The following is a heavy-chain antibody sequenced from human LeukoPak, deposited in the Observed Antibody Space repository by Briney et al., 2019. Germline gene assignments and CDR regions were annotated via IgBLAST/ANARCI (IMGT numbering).Heavy chain of an antibody. CDR1: GFSLSTSGMC. J-gene: IGHJ4*02. CDR3: ARHYYGSGSYCGGGYDY. D-gene: IGHD3-10*01. V-gene: IGHV2-70*11. Sequence: SGPALVKPTQTLTLTCTFSGFSLSTSGMCVSWIRQPPGKALEWLARIDWDDDKYYSTSLKTRLTISKDTSKNQVVLTMTNMDPVDTATYYCARHYYGSGSYCGGGYDYWGQGTLVTVSS. CDR2: IDWDDDK.